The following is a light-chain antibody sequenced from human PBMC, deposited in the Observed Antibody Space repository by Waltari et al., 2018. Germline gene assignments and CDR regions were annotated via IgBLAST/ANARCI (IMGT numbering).Light chain of an antibody. J-gene: IGLJ2*01. CDR3: QVWDSTNDHPV. Sequence: SYVLTQPPSVSVAPGQPASITCGGNKIGSYRVHWYQQKPGPAPVLVVYDDSNRPSGIPERFSGSNSGNTATLIISTVEAGDEADYSCQVWDSTNDHPVFGGGTKLTV. CDR1: KIGSYR. V-gene: IGLV3-21*02. CDR2: DDS.